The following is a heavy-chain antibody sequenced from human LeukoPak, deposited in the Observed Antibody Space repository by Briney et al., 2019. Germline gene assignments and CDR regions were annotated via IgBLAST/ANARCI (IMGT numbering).Heavy chain of an antibody. CDR1: GGSFSGYY. Sequence: PSETLSLTCAVSGGSFSGYYWSWVRQPPGKGLEWIGEINHSGSTNYNPSLKSRVTISVDTSKNQFSLKLSSVTAADTAVYYCARVFLTVTSSPFDYWGQGTLVTVSS. CDR3: ARVFLTVTSSPFDY. D-gene: IGHD4-11*01. V-gene: IGHV4-34*01. CDR2: INHSGST. J-gene: IGHJ4*02.